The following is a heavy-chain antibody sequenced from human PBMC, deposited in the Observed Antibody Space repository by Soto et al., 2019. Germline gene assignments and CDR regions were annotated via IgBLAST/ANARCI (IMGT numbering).Heavy chain of an antibody. CDR2: ISGSGGST. D-gene: IGHD3-10*01. J-gene: IGHJ3*02. CDR1: GFTFSSYA. V-gene: IGHV3-23*01. Sequence: EVQLLESGGGWVQPGGSLRLSCAASGFTFSSYAMSWVRQAPGKGLEWVSAISGSGGSTYYADSVKGRFTISRDNSKNTLYLQMNSLRAEDTAVYYCAKAREGTMVRDNDFDIWCQGTMVTVSS. CDR3: AKAREGTMVRDNDFDI.